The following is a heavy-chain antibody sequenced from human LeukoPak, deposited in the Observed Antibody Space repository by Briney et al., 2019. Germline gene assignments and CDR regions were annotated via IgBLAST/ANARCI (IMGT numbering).Heavy chain of an antibody. D-gene: IGHD3-22*01. J-gene: IGHJ4*02. CDR1: GYSFTNYW. CDR2: IYPGDSDT. CDR3: ARLLPYYYDSRGYEPFDY. Sequence: GESLKISCKGSGYSFTNYWIGWVRQMPGKGLEWMGIIYPGDSDTRNSPSFQGQVTISADKSISTAYLQWSSLKASDTAMYYCARLLPYYYDSRGYEPFDYWGQGTLVTVSS. V-gene: IGHV5-51*01.